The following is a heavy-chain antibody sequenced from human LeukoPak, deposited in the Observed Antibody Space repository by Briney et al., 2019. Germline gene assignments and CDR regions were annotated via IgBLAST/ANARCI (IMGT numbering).Heavy chain of an antibody. V-gene: IGHV3-23*01. J-gene: IGHJ4*02. CDR3: ARNRSSWLIDY. Sequence: GGSLRLSCAASGFTFNSYAMRWVRQAPWKGLQWVSVISYSGGNTYYADSVRGRFTISRDNSKNTLYLQMNSLRAEDTAVYYCARNRSSWLIDYWGQGTLVTVSS. CDR1: GFTFNSYA. CDR2: ISYSGGNT. D-gene: IGHD6-6*01.